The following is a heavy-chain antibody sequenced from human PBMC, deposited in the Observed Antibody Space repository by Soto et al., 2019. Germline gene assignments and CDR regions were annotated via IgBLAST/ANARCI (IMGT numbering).Heavy chain of an antibody. D-gene: IGHD1-26*01. CDR1: GGTFSSYA. CDR2: IIPIFGTA. V-gene: IGHV1-69*13. Sequence: SVKVSCKASGGTFSSYAISWVRQAPGQGLEWMGGIIPIFGTANYAQKFQGRVTITADESTSTAYMELSSLRSEDTAVYYCARGNSGSYAEFDYWGQGTLVTVSS. CDR3: ARGNSGSYAEFDY. J-gene: IGHJ4*02.